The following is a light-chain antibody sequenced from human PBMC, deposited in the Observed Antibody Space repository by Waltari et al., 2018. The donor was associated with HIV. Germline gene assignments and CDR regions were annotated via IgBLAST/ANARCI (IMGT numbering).Light chain of an antibody. V-gene: IGLV2-8*01. CDR1: SRDIGRYDF. CDR3: SSYASNNSFVV. Sequence: QSALTQPPSASGPPGQSVTISCSGTSRDIGRYDFVSWSQVRPARVHQLTISEVTQGLSVVPVRFSGSKSGYTASLTVSGLQTEDEAEYYCSSYASNNSFVVVGGGTKLTVL. J-gene: IGLJ2*01. CDR2: EVT.